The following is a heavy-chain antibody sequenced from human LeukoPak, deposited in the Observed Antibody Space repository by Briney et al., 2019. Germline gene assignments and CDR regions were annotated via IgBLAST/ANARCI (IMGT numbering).Heavy chain of an antibody. D-gene: IGHD2-2*01. CDR3: ARAGGPYCSSTSCHQSEYFQH. CDR1: GYTFTSYY. Sequence: ASVKVSCKASGYTFTSYYMHWVRQAPGQGLEWMGIINPSGGSTSYAQKFQGRVTMTRDMSTSTVYMELSSLRSEDTAVYYCARAGGPYCSSTSCHQSEYFQHSGQGTLVTVSS. CDR2: INPSGGST. J-gene: IGHJ1*01. V-gene: IGHV1-46*01.